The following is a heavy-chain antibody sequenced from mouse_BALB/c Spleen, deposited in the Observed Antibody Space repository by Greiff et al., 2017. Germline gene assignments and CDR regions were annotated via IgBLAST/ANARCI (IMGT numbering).Heavy chain of an antibody. V-gene: IGHV1-80*01. J-gene: IGHJ2*01. Sequence: QVQLKQSGAELVRPGSSVKISCKASGYAFSSYWMNWVKQRPGQGLEWIGQIYPGDGDTNYNGKFKGKATLTADKSSSTAYMQLSSLTSEDSAVYFCARAITTDYWGQGTTLTVSS. CDR3: ARAITTDY. D-gene: IGHD2-4*01. CDR2: IYPGDGDT. CDR1: GYAFSSYW.